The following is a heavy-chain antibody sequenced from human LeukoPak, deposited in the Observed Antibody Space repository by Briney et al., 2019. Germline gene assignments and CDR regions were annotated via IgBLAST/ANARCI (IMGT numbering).Heavy chain of an antibody. CDR1: GFTFTTSA. CDR2: ISGSDGST. V-gene: IGHV3-23*01. Sequence: PGGSPRPSCAACGFTFTTSAMGWVRQAPGKGLEWVSTISGSDGSTYYADSVKGRFTISRDNSKNTLYLQMNSLRDEDTAVYYCAKDWYGYFPYWGQGTLVTVSS. J-gene: IGHJ4*02. CDR3: AKDWYGYFPY. D-gene: IGHD6-13*01.